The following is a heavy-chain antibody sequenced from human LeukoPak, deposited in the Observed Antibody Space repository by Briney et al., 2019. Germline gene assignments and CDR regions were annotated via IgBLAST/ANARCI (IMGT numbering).Heavy chain of an antibody. V-gene: IGHV3-23*01. CDR3: AKDVHKAVRGDFDY. CDR2: ISGSGATT. D-gene: IGHD2-21*01. Sequence: GGPLRLSCAASEFTFSRYAMSWVRQAPGKGLEWVSAISGSGATTDYADSVKGRFTISRDNSKNTLYLQMNSLRAEDTAVYYCAKDVHKAVRGDFDYWGQGTLVTVSS. CDR1: EFTFSRYA. J-gene: IGHJ4*02.